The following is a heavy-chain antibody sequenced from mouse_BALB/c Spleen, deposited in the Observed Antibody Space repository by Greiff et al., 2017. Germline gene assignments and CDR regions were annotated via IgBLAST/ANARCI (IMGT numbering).Heavy chain of an antibody. J-gene: IGHJ4*01. V-gene: IGHV5-15*02. CDR3: ARDRGVTTGYAMDY. CDR1: GFTFSDYG. CDR2: ISNLAYSI. Sequence: EVQLVESGGGLVQPGGSRKLSCAASGFTFSDYGMAWVRQAPGKGPEWVAFISNLAYSIYYADTVTGRFTISRENAKNTLYLEMSSLRSEDTAMYYCARDRGVTTGYAMDYWGQGTSVTVSS. D-gene: IGHD1-1*01.